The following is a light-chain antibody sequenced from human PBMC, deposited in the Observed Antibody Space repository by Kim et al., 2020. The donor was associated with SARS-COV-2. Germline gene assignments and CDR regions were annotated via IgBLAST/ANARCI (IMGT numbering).Light chain of an antibody. Sequence: VSVALGQTTTIICGVNTIGNKNVRWYQQKPGQAPVLVMYRDINRPSGIPDRFSGSNSGNAATLTISTAQAGDEADYYCQVWDTTAVFGGGTQLTVL. V-gene: IGLV3-9*01. J-gene: IGLJ2*01. CDR1: TIGNKN. CDR2: RDI. CDR3: QVWDTTAV.